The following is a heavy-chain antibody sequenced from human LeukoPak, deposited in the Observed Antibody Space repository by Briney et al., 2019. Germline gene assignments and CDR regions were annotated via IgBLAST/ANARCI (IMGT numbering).Heavy chain of an antibody. D-gene: IGHD2-15*01. CDR2: ISSSSSYI. CDR3: ARSGVVVAALERGVANWFDP. CDR1: GFTFSSYS. J-gene: IGHJ5*02. V-gene: IGHV3-21*01. Sequence: GGSLRLSCAASGFTFSSYSMNWVRQAPGKGLEWVSSISSSSSYIYYADSVKGRFTISRDNAKNSLFLQMNSLRAEDTAVYYCARSGVVVAALERGVANWFDPWGQGTLVTVFS.